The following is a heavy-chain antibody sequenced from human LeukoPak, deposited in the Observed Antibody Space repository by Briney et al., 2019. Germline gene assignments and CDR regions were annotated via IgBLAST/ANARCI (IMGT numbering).Heavy chain of an antibody. CDR2: INHSGST. CDR1: GGSFSAYY. J-gene: IGHJ4*02. Sequence: SETLSLTCAVYGGSFSAYYWSWIRQPPGKGLEWIGEINHSGSTNYNPSLKSRVTISVDTSKNQFSLKLSSVTAADTAVYYCARGYGNFDYWGQGTLVTVSS. CDR3: ARGYGNFDY. D-gene: IGHD4-17*01. V-gene: IGHV4-34*01.